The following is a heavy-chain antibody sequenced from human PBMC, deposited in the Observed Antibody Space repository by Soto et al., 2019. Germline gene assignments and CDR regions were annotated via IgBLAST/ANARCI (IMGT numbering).Heavy chain of an antibody. CDR2: IYTGNSDA. D-gene: IGHD4-17*01. CDR3: ARHGFYGDYASNYFDP. V-gene: IGHV5-51*01. J-gene: IGHJ5*02. CDR1: GYNFATYW. Sequence: PGESLKISCQASGYNFATYWIAWVRQMPGKGLEYMGIIYTGNSDARYSPSFQGQVTFSAEKSISTAYLHWSSLKASDTAMYYCARHGFYGDYASNYFDPWGQGTLVTVSS.